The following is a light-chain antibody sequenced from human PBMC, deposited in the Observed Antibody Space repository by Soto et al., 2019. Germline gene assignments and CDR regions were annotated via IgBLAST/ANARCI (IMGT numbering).Light chain of an antibody. CDR1: SGHSTYV. Sequence: QLVLTQSPSASASLGTSVKLTCTLSSGHSTYVIAWHQQQPEKGPRFLMNLNSDGSHSKGDGIPDRFSGSSSGAERYLTISSLQSEDEADYYCQTWGSGSVVFGGGTQLTVL. CDR2: LNSDGSH. CDR3: QTWGSGSVV. V-gene: IGLV4-69*01. J-gene: IGLJ2*01.